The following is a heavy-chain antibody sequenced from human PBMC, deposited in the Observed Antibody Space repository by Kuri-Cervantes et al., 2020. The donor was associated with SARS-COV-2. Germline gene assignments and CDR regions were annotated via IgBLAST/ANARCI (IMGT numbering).Heavy chain of an antibody. CDR1: GFTLGGYW. D-gene: IGHD3-3*01. Sequence: GGSLRLSCAASGFTLGGYWMAWVRQAPGKELEWVANIKEDGSESYYGDFVKGRFTISRDSAKNTLYLQMNSLRAEDTAVYYCAKNHDGGYDFSIHFDTYFDYWGQGTLVTVSS. CDR2: IKEDGSES. V-gene: IGHV3-7*01. CDR3: AKNHDGGYDFSIHFDTYFDY. J-gene: IGHJ4*02.